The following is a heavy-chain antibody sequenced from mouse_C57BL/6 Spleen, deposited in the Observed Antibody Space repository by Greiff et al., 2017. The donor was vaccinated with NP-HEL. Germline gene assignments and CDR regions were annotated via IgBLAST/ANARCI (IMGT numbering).Heavy chain of an antibody. J-gene: IGHJ3*01. Sequence: QVHVKQPGAELVKPGASVKMSCKASGYTFTSYWITWVKQRPGQGLEWIGDIYPGSGSTNYNEKFKSKATLTVDTSSSTAYMQLSSLTSEDSAVYYCARSGNPDGYYGGFAYWGQGTLVTVSA. V-gene: IGHV1-55*01. D-gene: IGHD2-3*01. CDR3: ARSGNPDGYYGGFAY. CDR2: IYPGSGST. CDR1: GYTFTSYW.